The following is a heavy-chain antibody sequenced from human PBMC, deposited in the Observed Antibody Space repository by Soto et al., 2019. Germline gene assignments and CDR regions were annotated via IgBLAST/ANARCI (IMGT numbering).Heavy chain of an antibody. V-gene: IGHV5-51*01. D-gene: IGHD1-26*01. J-gene: IGHJ6*02. CDR3: ARPIVGAFYGMDV. Sequence: LGASLKISCKGSGYSVTSYWMGWVRQMPGKGLEWMGIIYPGDSDTRYSPSFQGQVTISADKSITTAYLRWSSLKASDTATYYCARPIVGAFYGMDVWGQGTTVTVSS. CDR2: IYPGDSDT. CDR1: GYSVTSYW.